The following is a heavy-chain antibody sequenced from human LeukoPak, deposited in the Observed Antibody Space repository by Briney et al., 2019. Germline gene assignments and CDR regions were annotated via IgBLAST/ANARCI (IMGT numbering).Heavy chain of an antibody. Sequence: SETLSLTCTVSGGSINSYYWSWIRQPPGKGLEWIGYIYYSGSTKYNPSLKSRVTISVDTSKNQFSLKLSSVTAADTAVYYCASEVGTSYFDYWGQGTLVTVSS. CDR2: IYYSGST. CDR3: ASEVGTSYFDY. V-gene: IGHV4-59*01. CDR1: GGSINSYY. J-gene: IGHJ4*02. D-gene: IGHD2-2*01.